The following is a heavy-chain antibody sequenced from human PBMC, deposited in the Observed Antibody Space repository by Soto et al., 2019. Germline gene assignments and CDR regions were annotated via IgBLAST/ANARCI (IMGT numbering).Heavy chain of an antibody. V-gene: IGHV3-30-3*01. CDR1: GFTFSSYA. CDR2: ISYDGSNK. CDR3: ARDCQLLCVDGYYYYGMDV. Sequence: QVQLVESGGGVVQPGRSLRLSCAASGFTFSSYAMHWVRQAPGKGLEWVAAISYDGSNKYYADSVKGRFTISRDNSKNTLYLQMNSLRAEDTAVYYCARDCQLLCVDGYYYYGMDVWGQGTTVTVSS. J-gene: IGHJ6*02. D-gene: IGHD2-2*01.